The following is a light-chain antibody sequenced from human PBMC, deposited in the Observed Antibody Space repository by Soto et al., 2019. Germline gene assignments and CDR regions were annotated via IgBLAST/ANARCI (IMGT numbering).Light chain of an antibody. CDR2: GAS. Sequence: DIHRPHWPSSLSASVGYRVTITCQSSQDISNYLNWYQQKPWKAPKLLIYGASNLETGVPSRFSGSGSGTDFTFTISSLQPEDIATYYCQQYANLPITFGQGTRLEI. CDR3: QQYANLPIT. J-gene: IGKJ5*01. CDR1: QDISNY. V-gene: IGKV1-33*01.